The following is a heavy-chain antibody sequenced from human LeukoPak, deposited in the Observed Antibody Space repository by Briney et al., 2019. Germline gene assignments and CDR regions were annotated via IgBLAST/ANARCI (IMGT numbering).Heavy chain of an antibody. V-gene: IGHV1-46*03. CDR2: INPSGGST. CDR3: ARDGSGKGYYYYYMDV. J-gene: IGHJ6*03. CDR1: GYTSTSYY. Sequence: ASVKVSCKASGYTSTSYYMHWVRQAPGQGLEWMGIINPSGGSTSYAQKFQGRVTMTRDTSTSTVYMELNSLRSEDTAVYYCARDGSGKGYYYYYMDVWGKGTTVTVSS.